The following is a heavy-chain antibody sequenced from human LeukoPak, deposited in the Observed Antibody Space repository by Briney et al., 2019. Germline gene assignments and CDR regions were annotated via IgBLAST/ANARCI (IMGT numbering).Heavy chain of an antibody. CDR1: GGSISSYY. J-gene: IGHJ4*02. CDR2: IYYSGST. D-gene: IGHD3-22*01. V-gene: IGHV4-59*01. Sequence: PSETLSLTCTVSGGSISSYYWSWIRQPPGKGLEWIGYIYYSGSTNYNPSLKSRVTISVDTSKNQFSLKLSSVTAADTAVYYCAKDYSYIFYWGQGSLVTVSS. CDR3: AKDYSYIFY.